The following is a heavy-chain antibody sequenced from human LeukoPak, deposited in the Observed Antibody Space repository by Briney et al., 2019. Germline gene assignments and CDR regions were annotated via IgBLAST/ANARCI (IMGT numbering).Heavy chain of an antibody. CDR2: ISSSGSTI. D-gene: IGHD6-19*01. V-gene: IGHV3-11*01. CDR1: GFTFSDYY. CDR3: ARDPHSSGWYEYGMDV. J-gene: IGHJ6*02. Sequence: GGSLRLSCAASGFTFSDYYMSWIRQAPGKGLEWVSYISSSGSTIYYADSVKGRFTISRDNAKNSLYLQMNSLRAEDTAVYYCARDPHSSGWYEYGMDVWGQGTTVTVSS.